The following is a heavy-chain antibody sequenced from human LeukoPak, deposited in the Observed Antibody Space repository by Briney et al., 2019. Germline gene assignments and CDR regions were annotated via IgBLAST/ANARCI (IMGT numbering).Heavy chain of an antibody. CDR2: ISSSSSTT. CDR1: GFTFSSYS. Sequence: GGSLRLSCAASGFTFSSYSMNWVRQAPGKGLEWLSYISSSSSTTFYADSVKGRFTISRDNDKDSLYLQMISLRDEDTAVYYCARVRGGTFFDYWGQGTLATVSS. J-gene: IGHJ4*02. D-gene: IGHD2-15*01. V-gene: IGHV3-48*02. CDR3: ARVRGGTFFDY.